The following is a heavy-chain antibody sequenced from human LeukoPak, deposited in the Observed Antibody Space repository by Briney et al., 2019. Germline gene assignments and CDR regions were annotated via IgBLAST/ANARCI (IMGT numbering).Heavy chain of an antibody. Sequence: PGGSPRLSCAASGFTFSSYAMSWVRQAPGKGPEWVSGITDSGSNTYYADSVKGRFTISRDNSKNTLYLQMNSLRAEDTAIYYCAQDPGSFDYWGQGTLVTVSS. V-gene: IGHV3-23*01. D-gene: IGHD3-10*01. J-gene: IGHJ4*02. CDR1: GFTFSSYA. CDR2: ITDSGSNT. CDR3: AQDPGSFDY.